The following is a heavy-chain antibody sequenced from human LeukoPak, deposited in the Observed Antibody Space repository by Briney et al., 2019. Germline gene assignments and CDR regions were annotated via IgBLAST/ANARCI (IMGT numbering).Heavy chain of an antibody. J-gene: IGHJ4*02. Sequence: GGSLRLSCAASGFTFSSYGMHWVRQAPGKGLEWVAFIRYDGSNKYYADSVNGRFTISRDNSKNTLYLQMNSLRAEDTAVYYCAKSREYSSSSGGYFDYWGQGTLVTVSS. CDR3: AKSREYSSSSGGYFDY. CDR2: IRYDGSNK. V-gene: IGHV3-30*02. CDR1: GFTFSSYG. D-gene: IGHD6-6*01.